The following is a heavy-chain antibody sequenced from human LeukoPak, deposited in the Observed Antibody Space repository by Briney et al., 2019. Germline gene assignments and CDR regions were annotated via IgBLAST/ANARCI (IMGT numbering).Heavy chain of an antibody. D-gene: IGHD2-15*01. CDR3: AKDSQSHAWSQFDY. J-gene: IGHJ4*02. V-gene: IGHV3-23*01. CDR2: ISGSGGDT. CDR1: GFPFSTYA. Sequence: GGSLRLSCAASGFPFSTYAMSWVRQAPGKGLEWVSVISGSGGDTYYADSVKGRFTISGDNSKNTLYLQMNSLRAEDTAVYYCAKDSQSHAWSQFDYWGQGALVTVSS.